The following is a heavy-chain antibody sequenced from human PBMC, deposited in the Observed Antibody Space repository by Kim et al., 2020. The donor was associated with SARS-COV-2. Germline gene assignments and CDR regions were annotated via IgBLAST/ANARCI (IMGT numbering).Heavy chain of an antibody. D-gene: IGHD5-12*01. CDR2: ISYDGSNK. V-gene: IGHV3-30*18. Sequence: GGSLRLSCAASGFTFSSYGMHWVRQAPGKGLEWVAVISYDGSNKYYADSVKGRFTISRDNSKNTLYLQMNSLRAEDTAVYYCAKGSWGRYSGYDLDYWGQGTLVTVSS. CDR3: AKGSWGRYSGYDLDY. J-gene: IGHJ4*02. CDR1: GFTFSSYG.